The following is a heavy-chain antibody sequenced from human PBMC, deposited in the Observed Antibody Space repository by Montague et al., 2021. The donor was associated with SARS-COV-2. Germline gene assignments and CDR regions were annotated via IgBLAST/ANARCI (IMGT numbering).Heavy chain of an antibody. CDR3: ARMDYGDPNSGCYFDN. CDR1: GFTFRDYY. V-gene: IGHV3-11*03. D-gene: IGHD4-17*01. CDR2: LSATTGYT. Sequence: SLRLSCAASGFTFRDYYMGWIRQAPGKGLEWISYLSATTGYTNNADSVKGRFTISRDNAKNSLFLYMNSLRAEDTAVYYCARMDYGDPNSGCYFDNWGLGAPVTVSS. J-gene: IGHJ4*02.